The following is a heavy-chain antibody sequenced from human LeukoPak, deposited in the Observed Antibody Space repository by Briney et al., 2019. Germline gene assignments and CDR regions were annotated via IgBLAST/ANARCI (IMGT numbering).Heavy chain of an antibody. CDR3: VGRRTSAAGNF. CDR2: INRDGREE. Sequence: QSGGSLRLSCAASGFTFSSYAMHWVRQAPGKGLQWVANINRDGREEYYVDSVKGRFTISRDNAKNSLSLQMSSLRAEDTAVYYCVGRRTSAAGNFWGQGTLVTVSS. V-gene: IGHV3-7*01. CDR1: GFTFSSYA. D-gene: IGHD6-13*01. J-gene: IGHJ4*02.